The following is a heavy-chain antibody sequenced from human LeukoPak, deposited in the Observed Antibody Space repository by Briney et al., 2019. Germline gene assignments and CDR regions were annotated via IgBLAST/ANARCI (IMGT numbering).Heavy chain of an antibody. V-gene: IGHV3-53*01. J-gene: IGHJ4*02. CDR3: ARGYTSGYYTGHYFDY. CDR2: IYSGGST. D-gene: IGHD3-3*01. Sequence: PGGSLRLSCAASGFTFSSNHMSWVRQAPGKGLEWVSFIYSGGSTYYADSVKGRFTISRDNSKNTLYLQMNSLRAEDTALYYCARGYTSGYYTGHYFDYWGQGTLVTVSS. CDR1: GFTFSSNH.